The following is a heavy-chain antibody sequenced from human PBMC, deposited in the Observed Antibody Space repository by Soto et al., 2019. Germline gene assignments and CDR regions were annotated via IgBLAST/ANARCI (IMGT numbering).Heavy chain of an antibody. CDR1: GGSITSGDYS. D-gene: IGHD3-9*01. CDR2: ISHSGTT. CDR3: ARGRTLRYFDSPDWFDP. Sequence: SETLSLTCDVSGGSITSGDYSWSWIRQPPGKGLEWIGYISHSGTTYYNPSLKSRVTMLVDRSKNQFSLKLTSVTAADAAVYYCARGRTLRYFDSPDWFDPWGQGTLVTVSS. V-gene: IGHV4-30-2*01. J-gene: IGHJ5*02.